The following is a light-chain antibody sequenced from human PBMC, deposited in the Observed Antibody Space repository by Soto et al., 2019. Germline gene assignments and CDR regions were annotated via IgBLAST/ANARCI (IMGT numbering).Light chain of an antibody. Sequence: QSALTXPRSVSGSPGQSVTISCTGTSSDVGGYNYVSWYQQHPGKAPKLMIYDVSKRPSGVPDRFSGSKSGNTASLTISGLQAEDEADYYCCSYAGSPYVFGTGTKVTVL. CDR2: DVS. CDR1: SSDVGGYNY. V-gene: IGLV2-11*01. CDR3: CSYAGSPYV. J-gene: IGLJ1*01.